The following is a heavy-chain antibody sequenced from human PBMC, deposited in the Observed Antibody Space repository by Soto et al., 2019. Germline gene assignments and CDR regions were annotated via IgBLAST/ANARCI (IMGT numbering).Heavy chain of an antibody. V-gene: IGHV3-21*01. J-gene: IGHJ4*02. CDR3: APEVVTATALDY. Sequence: GGSLRLSCAASGFTFSSYSMNWVRQAPGKGLEWVPSISSSSEYIYYSDSVKGRFTISRDNAKNSLYLQMHSLRAEDTAVYYCAPEVVTATALDYWGQGTLVTVSS. CDR1: GFTFSSYS. CDR2: ISSSSEYI. D-gene: IGHD2-21*02.